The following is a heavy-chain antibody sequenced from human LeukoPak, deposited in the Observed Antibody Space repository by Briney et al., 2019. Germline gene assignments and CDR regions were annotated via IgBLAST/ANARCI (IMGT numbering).Heavy chain of an antibody. V-gene: IGHV1-8*03. CDR3: ARDSPYYYDSSGYYSHRNFDY. J-gene: IGHJ4*02. CDR1: GYTFTSYD. D-gene: IGHD3-22*01. Sequence: ASVKVSCKASGYTFTSYDINWVRQATGQGLEWMGWMNPNSGNTGYAQKFQGRVTITTDTSTSTAYMELRSLRSDDTAVYYCARDSPYYYDSSGYYSHRNFDYWGQGTLVTVSS. CDR2: MNPNSGNT.